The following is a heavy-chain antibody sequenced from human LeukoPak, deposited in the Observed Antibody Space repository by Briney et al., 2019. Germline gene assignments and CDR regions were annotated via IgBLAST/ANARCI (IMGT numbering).Heavy chain of an antibody. J-gene: IGHJ4*02. CDR1: GYTFTSYY. CDR2: INPSGGST. V-gene: IGHV1-46*01. CDR3: ARDNSPRGQCSGGSCYSDAPHHYFDY. Sequence: ASVKVSCKASGYTFTSYYMHWVRQAPGQGLEWMGIINPSGGSTSYAQKFQGRVTMTRDTSTSTVYMELSSLRSEDTAVYYCARDNSPRGQCSGGSCYSDAPHHYFDYWGQGTLVTVSS. D-gene: IGHD2-15*01.